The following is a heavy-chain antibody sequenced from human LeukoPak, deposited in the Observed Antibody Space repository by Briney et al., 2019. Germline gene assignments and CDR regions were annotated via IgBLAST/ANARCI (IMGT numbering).Heavy chain of an antibody. CDR2: IYYSGST. CDR1: GGSISSYY. V-gene: IGHV4-59*01. J-gene: IGHJ4*02. CDR3: ARTFYEYYYDSSGYYLLYFDY. D-gene: IGHD3-22*01. Sequence: PSETLSLTCTVSGGSISSYYWSWIRQPPGKGLEWIGYIYYSGSTNYNPSLKSRVTISVDTSKNQFSLKLSSVTAADTAVYYCARTFYEYYYDSSGYYLLYFDYWGQGTLVTVSS.